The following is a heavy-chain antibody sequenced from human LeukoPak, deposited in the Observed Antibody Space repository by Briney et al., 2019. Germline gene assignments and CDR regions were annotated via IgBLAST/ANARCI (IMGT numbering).Heavy chain of an antibody. Sequence: ASVKVSCKTSGYAFTAYYMHWVRQAPGQGLEWMGWINPNSGGTNYAQKFQGRVTMTRDTSTSTAYMELSRLRSDDTAVYYCARDQVYNSAQGVVDYWGQGTLVTVSS. CDR2: INPNSGGT. J-gene: IGHJ4*02. D-gene: IGHD6-19*01. CDR3: ARDQVYNSAQGVVDY. CDR1: GYAFTAYY. V-gene: IGHV1-2*02.